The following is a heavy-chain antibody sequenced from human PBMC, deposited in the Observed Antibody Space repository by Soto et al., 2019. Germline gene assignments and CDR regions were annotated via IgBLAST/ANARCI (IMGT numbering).Heavy chain of an antibody. Sequence: SLRLSCAASGFTFSSYSMNWVRQAPGKGLEWVSSISSSSTYIYYADSVKGRFSISRDNAKNSLYLQMNSLRAEDTALYYCARTIYCSGSTCYNNWFDPWGQGTLVTVS. CDR2: ISSSSTYI. CDR3: ARTIYCSGSTCYNNWFDP. J-gene: IGHJ5*02. D-gene: IGHD2-15*01. CDR1: GFTFSSYS. V-gene: IGHV3-21*01.